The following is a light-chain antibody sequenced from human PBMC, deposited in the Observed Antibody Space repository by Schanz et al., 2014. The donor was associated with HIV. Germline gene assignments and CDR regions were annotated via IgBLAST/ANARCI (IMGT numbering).Light chain of an antibody. Sequence: DIVMTQSPDSLAVSLGERATINCKSSQRVLSTSDNRNYLAWYQQKPGQPPKLLIYWASTREPGVPDRFSGSGSGTDFALTISSLQAEDVAVYYCQQYYSIPITFGQGTRLEIK. J-gene: IGKJ5*01. CDR3: QQYYSIPIT. V-gene: IGKV4-1*01. CDR2: WAS. CDR1: QRVLSTSDNRNY.